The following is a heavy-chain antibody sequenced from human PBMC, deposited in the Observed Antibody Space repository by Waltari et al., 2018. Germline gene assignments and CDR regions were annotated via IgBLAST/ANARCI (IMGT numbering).Heavy chain of an antibody. CDR3: ASSTSSNYYYGMDV. Sequence: SSGYYWGWIRQPPGKGLEWIGSIYHSGSTYYNPSLKSRVTISVDTSKNQFSLKLSSVTAADTAVYYCASSTSSNYYYGMDVWGQGTTVTVSS. CDR1: SSGYY. CDR2: IYHSGST. D-gene: IGHD2-2*01. V-gene: IGHV4-38-2*01. J-gene: IGHJ6*02.